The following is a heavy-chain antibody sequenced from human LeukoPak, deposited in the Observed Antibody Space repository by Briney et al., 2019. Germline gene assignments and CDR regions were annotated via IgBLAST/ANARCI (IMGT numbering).Heavy chain of an antibody. Sequence: SVKVSCKASGGTFSSYAISWVRQAPGQGLEWMGRIIPILGIANYAQKFQGRVTITADKSTSTAYMGLSSLRSEDTAVYYCARGQDYYDSSGYYPLDYWGQGTLVTVSS. CDR3: ARGQDYYDSSGYYPLDY. V-gene: IGHV1-69*04. J-gene: IGHJ4*02. CDR2: IIPILGIA. D-gene: IGHD3-22*01. CDR1: GGTFSSYA.